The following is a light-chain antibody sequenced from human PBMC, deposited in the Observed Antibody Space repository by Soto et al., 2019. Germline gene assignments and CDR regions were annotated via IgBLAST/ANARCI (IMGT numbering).Light chain of an antibody. Sequence: QSALTQPASVSVSPGQAITISCTGTSSDVGGYNYVSWYHQHPGKAPKLMIYEVSNRPSGVSKRFSGSKSGNTASLTISGLQAEDEADYYCSSYTSSSTPYVFGTGTTVTVL. J-gene: IGLJ1*01. CDR2: EVS. CDR3: SSYTSSSTPYV. CDR1: SSDVGGYNY. V-gene: IGLV2-14*01.